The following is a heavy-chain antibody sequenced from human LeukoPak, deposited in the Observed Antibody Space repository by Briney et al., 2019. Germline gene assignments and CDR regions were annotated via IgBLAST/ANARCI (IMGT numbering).Heavy chain of an antibody. V-gene: IGHV3-48*03. J-gene: IGHJ4*02. D-gene: IGHD5-18*01. CDR2: ISSSGSTI. Sequence: GGSLRLSCAASGFTFSSYEMNWVRQAPGKGLEWVSYISSSGSTIYYADSVKGRFTISRDNAKNSLYLQMNSLRAEDTAVYYCARQAGDSYGYGESSDWGQGTRVTVSS. CDR1: GFTFSSYE. CDR3: ARQAGDSYGYGESSD.